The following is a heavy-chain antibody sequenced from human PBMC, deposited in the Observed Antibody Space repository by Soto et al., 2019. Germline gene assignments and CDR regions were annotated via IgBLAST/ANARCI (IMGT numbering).Heavy chain of an antibody. D-gene: IGHD2-2*02. J-gene: IGHJ3*02. CDR2: ISSSSSYI. V-gene: IGHV3-21*01. CDR3: ARGDIVVVPAAIVAFDI. CDR1: GFTFSSYS. Sequence: GGSLRLSCAASGFTFSSYSMNWVRQAPGKGLEWVSSISSSSSYIYYADSVKGRFTISRDNAKNSLYLQMNSLRAEDKAVYYCARGDIVVVPAAIVAFDIWGQGTMVTVSS.